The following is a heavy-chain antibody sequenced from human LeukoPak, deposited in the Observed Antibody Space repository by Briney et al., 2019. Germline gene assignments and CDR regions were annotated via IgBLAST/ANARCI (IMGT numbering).Heavy chain of an antibody. CDR3: ARGRSGYSYGYFDP. CDR2: INHSGST. Sequence: PWETLSLTCAVYGGSFSGYYWSWIRQPPGKGLEWIGEINHSGSTNYNPSLKSRVTISVDTSKNQFSLKLSSVTAADTAVYYCARGRSGYSYGYFDPWGQGTLVTVSS. CDR1: GGSFSGYY. J-gene: IGHJ5*02. V-gene: IGHV4-34*01. D-gene: IGHD5-18*01.